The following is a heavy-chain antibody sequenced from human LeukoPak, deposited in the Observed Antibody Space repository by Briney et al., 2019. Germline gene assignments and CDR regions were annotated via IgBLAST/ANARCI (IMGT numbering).Heavy chain of an antibody. CDR3: ARDRGFGGTFDY. J-gene: IGHJ4*02. CDR2: IISISSII. V-gene: IGHV3-48*02. Sequence: GGSLRLSCAASGFTFSSYSMNWVRQAPGKGLEWVSYIISISSIIYYADSAKGRFTISRDNAKNSLYLQMNSLRDEDTAVYYCARDRGFGGTFDYWGQGTLVTVSS. CDR1: GFTFSSYS. D-gene: IGHD3-10*01.